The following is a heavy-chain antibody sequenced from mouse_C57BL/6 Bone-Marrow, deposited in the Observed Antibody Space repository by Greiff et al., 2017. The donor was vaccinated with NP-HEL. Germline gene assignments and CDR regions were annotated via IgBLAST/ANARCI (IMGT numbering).Heavy chain of an antibody. Sequence: EVQVVESGGGLVQPGGSLSLSCAASGFTFTDYYMSWVRQPPGKALEWLGFIRNKANGYTTEYSASVKGRFTISRDNSQSIIYLQMNALRAEDSATYYGATMGGNYYGSSYGAWFAYWGQGTLVTVSA. CDR2: IRNKANGYTT. CDR3: ATMGGNYYGSSYGAWFAY. J-gene: IGHJ3*01. V-gene: IGHV7-3*01. CDR1: GFTFTDYY. D-gene: IGHD1-1*01.